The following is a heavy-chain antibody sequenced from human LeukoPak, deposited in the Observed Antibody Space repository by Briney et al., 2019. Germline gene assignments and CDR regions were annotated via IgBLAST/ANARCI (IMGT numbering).Heavy chain of an antibody. J-gene: IGHJ4*02. Sequence: GGSLRLSCTASGFTFNRDWTAWVRQAPGKGLEWVANIKEDGSEKNYVDSVKGRFTISRDNAENSVYLQMNDLRAEDTGVYYCVTKEPSTSGWSYWGQGTLITVSS. CDR2: IKEDGSEK. D-gene: IGHD6-19*01. CDR3: VTKEPSTSGWSY. V-gene: IGHV3-7*01. CDR1: GFTFNRDW.